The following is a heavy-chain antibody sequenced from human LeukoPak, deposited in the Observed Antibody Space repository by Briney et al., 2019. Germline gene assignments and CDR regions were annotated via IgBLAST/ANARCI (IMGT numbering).Heavy chain of an antibody. J-gene: IGHJ3*02. CDR3: ARDPAGYCSGGSCYNDAFDI. CDR1: GFTFSSYS. D-gene: IGHD2-15*01. V-gene: IGHV3-48*02. Sequence: PGGSPRLSCAASGFTFSSYSMNWVRQAPGKGLEWVSYISSSSSTIYYADSVKGRFTISRDNAKNSLYLQMNSLRDEDTAVYYCARDPAGYCSGGSCYNDAFDIWGQGTMVTVSS. CDR2: ISSSSSTI.